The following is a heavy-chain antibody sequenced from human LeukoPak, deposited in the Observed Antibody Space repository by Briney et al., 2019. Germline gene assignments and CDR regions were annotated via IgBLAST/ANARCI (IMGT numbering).Heavy chain of an antibody. J-gene: IGHJ4*02. CDR2: ISAYNGNT. D-gene: IGHD2-15*01. CDR3: ARMVDGYCSGGSCSDY. V-gene: IGHV1-18*01. CDR1: GYTFTSYG. Sequence: ASVKVSCKASGYTFTSYGISWVRQAPGQGLEWMGWISAYNGNTNYAQKLQGRVTMTTDTSTSTAYMELRSLRSDDTAVYYCARMVDGYCSGGSCSDYWGQGTLVTVSS.